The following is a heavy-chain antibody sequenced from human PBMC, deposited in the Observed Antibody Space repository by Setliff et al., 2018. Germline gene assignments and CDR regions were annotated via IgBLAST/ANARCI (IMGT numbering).Heavy chain of an antibody. CDR2: IDQSGST. CDR1: GDSFSGYF. Sequence: CAVYGDSFSGYFWTWIRQPPGKGLEWIEDIDQSGSTNYNPSLKSRLTISVDTSKNQFSLKLSSVTAADTAVYYCARGDYYDSSAYSPDTFDIWGQGTMVTVSS. J-gene: IGHJ3*02. CDR3: ARGDYYDSSAYSPDTFDI. D-gene: IGHD3-22*01. V-gene: IGHV4-34*01.